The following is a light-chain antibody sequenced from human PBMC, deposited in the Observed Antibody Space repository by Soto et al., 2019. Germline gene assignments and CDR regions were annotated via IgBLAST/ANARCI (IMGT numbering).Light chain of an antibody. V-gene: IGLV2-11*01. CDR2: DVS. Sequence: QSVLTQPRSVSGSPGQSVTISCIGSSSDVGGYNYVSWYQQPPGKAPKLMIFDVSQRPSGVPDRFSGSKSGNTASLTISGLQTEDEADYYCCSYARTYRLMIFGEGTKLTVL. J-gene: IGLJ2*01. CDR3: CSYARTYRLMI. CDR1: SSDVGGYNY.